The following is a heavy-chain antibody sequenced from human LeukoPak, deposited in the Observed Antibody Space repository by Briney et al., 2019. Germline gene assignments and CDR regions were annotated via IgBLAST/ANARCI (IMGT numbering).Heavy chain of an antibody. D-gene: IGHD3-22*01. V-gene: IGHV3-7*03. J-gene: IGHJ3*02. CDR3: ARESPYYYDSSDAFDI. CDR1: GLTFSSSA. CDR2: IKHDGSEK. Sequence: GESLRLSCAASGLTFSSSAMSWVRQAPGKGLEWVASIKHDGSEKYYVDSVKGRFTISRDNAKNSLYLQMNSLRAEDTAVYYCARESPYYYDSSDAFDIWGQGTMVTVSS.